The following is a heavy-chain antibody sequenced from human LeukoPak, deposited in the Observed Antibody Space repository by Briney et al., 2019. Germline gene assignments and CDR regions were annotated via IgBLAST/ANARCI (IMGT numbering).Heavy chain of an antibody. CDR2: IYPGDSDT. CDR1: GYSFTSYW. V-gene: IGHV5-51*01. J-gene: IGHJ3*02. D-gene: IGHD3-22*01. CDR3: ARLTYYYDSSGHSVDAFDI. Sequence: GESLKISCKGSGYSFTSYWIGWVRQMPGKGLEWMGIIYPGDSDTRYSPSFQGQVTISADKSISTAYLQWSSLKASDTAMYYCARLTYYYDSSGHSVDAFDIWGQGTMVTVSS.